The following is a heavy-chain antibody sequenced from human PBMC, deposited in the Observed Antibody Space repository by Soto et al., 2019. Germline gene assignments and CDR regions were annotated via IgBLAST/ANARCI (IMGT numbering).Heavy chain of an antibody. CDR1: GFTFSNAW. CDR2: IKSKTDGGTT. CDR3: TTPAVYSGYDYPRYYFDY. D-gene: IGHD5-12*01. J-gene: IGHJ4*02. Sequence: GGSLRLSCAASGFTFSNAWMNWVSQAPGKGLKWVGRIKSKTDGGTTDYAAPVKGRFTISRDDSKNTLYLQMNSLKSEDTAVYYCTTPAVYSGYDYPRYYFDYWGQGTLVTVSS. V-gene: IGHV3-15*07.